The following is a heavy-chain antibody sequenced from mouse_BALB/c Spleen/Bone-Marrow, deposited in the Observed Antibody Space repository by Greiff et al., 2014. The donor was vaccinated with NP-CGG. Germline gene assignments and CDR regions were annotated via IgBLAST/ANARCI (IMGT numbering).Heavy chain of an antibody. V-gene: IGHV7-3*02. J-gene: IGHJ2*01. CDR3: ARDYSGYFDF. CDR2: IRNKPNGYTT. D-gene: IGHD5-1*01. CDR1: GFTITDYF. Sequence: EVQGVESGGGLVQPGGSLRLSCTTSGFTITDYFMTWVRQPPGKALEWLGFIRNKPNGYTTEYNPSVKGRFTISRDNSQGILYLQMNTLRAEDSAIYYCARDYSGYFDFWGQGTTLTVSS.